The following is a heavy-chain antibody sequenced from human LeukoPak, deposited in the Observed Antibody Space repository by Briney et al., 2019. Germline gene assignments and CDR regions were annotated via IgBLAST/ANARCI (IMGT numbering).Heavy chain of an antibody. CDR3: ARLFIHSGWSVR. J-gene: IGHJ5*02. V-gene: IGHV4-39*01. CDR2: IYYSGST. Sequence: SETLSLTCTVSGGSISSSSYYWGWIRQPPGKGLEWIGSIYYSGSTYYNPSLKSRVTISVDTSKNQFSLKLSSVTAADTAVYYCARLFIHSGWSVRWGQGTLVTVSS. CDR1: GGSISSSSYY. D-gene: IGHD6-19*01.